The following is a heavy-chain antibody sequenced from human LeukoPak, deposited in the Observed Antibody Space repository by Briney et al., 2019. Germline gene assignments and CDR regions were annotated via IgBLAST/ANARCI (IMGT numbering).Heavy chain of an antibody. CDR2: IYHSGST. Sequence: PSETLSLTCTVSGYSISSGYYWGWIRQPPGKGLEWIGSIYHSGSTNYNPSLKSRVTISVDTSKNQFSLKLSSVTAADTAVYYCARLIPYYYGSGVRRWFDPWGQGTLVTVSS. J-gene: IGHJ5*02. CDR3: ARLIPYYYGSGVRRWFDP. V-gene: IGHV4-38-2*02. CDR1: GYSISSGYY. D-gene: IGHD3-10*01.